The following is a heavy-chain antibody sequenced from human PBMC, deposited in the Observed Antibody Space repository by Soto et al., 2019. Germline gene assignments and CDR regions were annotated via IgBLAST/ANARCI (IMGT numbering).Heavy chain of an antibody. Sequence: GGSLRLSCAASGFTFSSYGMHWVRQAPGKGLEWVAVIWYDGSNKYYADSVKGRFTISRDNSKNTLYLQMNSLRAEDTAVYYCARDCKWFGDPEGYFDYWGQGTLVTVSS. CDR3: ARDCKWFGDPEGYFDY. CDR1: GFTFSSYG. J-gene: IGHJ4*02. CDR2: IWYDGSNK. D-gene: IGHD3-10*01. V-gene: IGHV3-33*01.